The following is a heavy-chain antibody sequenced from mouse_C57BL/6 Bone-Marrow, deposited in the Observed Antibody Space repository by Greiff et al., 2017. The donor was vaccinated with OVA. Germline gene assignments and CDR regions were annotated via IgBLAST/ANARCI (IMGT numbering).Heavy chain of an antibody. D-gene: IGHD2-3*01. CDR3: ARDHDGYYWYFDV. V-gene: IGHV3-1*01. CDR1: GYSITSGYD. CDR2: ISYSGST. Sequence: EVQLQQSGPGMVKPSQSLSLTCTVTGYSITSGYDWHWIRHFPGNKLEWMGYISYSGSTNYNPSLKSRISITHDTSKNHFFLKLNSVTTEDTATYYCARDHDGYYWYFDVWGTGTTVTVSS. J-gene: IGHJ1*03.